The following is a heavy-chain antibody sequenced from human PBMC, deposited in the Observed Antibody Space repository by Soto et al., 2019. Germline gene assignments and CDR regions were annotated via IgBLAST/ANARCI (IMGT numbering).Heavy chain of an antibody. J-gene: IGHJ3*02. D-gene: IGHD6-6*01. Sequence: GGSLRLSCAASGFTFSSYAMHWVRQAPGKGLEWVAVISYDGSNKYYADSVKGRFTISRDNSKNTLYLQMNSLRAEDTAVYYCAREPSSSGAFDIWGQGTMVTVSS. CDR3: AREPSSSGAFDI. V-gene: IGHV3-30-3*01. CDR1: GFTFSSYA. CDR2: ISYDGSNK.